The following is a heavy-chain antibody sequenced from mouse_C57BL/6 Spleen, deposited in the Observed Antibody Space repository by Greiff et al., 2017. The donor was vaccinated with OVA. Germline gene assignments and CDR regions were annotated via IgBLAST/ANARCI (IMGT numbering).Heavy chain of an antibody. CDR2: ISSGSSTI. CDR1: GFTFSDYG. D-gene: IGHD1-1*01. Sequence: VHVKQSGGGLVKPGGSLKLSCAASGFTFSDYGMHWVRQAPEKGLEWVAYISSGSSTIYYADTVKGRFTISRDNAKNTLFLQMTTLRSEDTAMYYCARPYYYGSSSWFAYWGQGTLVTVSA. V-gene: IGHV5-17*01. CDR3: ARPYYYGSSSWFAY. J-gene: IGHJ3*01.